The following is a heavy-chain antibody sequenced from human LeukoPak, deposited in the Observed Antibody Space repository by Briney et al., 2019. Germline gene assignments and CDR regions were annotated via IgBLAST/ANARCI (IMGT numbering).Heavy chain of an antibody. J-gene: IGHJ4*02. CDR2: IYYSGST. D-gene: IGHD1-26*01. CDR3: AREFGSGSYFDY. CDR1: GGSISGSSYY. V-gene: IGHV4-39*02. Sequence: SETLSLTCTVSGGSISGSSYYWGWIRQPPGKGLEWIGSIYYSGSTNYNPSPKSRVTISVDTSKNQFSLKLSSVTAADTAVYYCAREFGSGSYFDYWGQGTLVTVSS.